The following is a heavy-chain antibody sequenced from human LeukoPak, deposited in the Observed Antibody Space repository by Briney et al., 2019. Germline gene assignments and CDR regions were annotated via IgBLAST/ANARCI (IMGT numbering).Heavy chain of an antibody. Sequence: ASVKVSCKASGGTFSSYAISWVRQAPGQGLEWMGRIIPILGIANYAQKFQGRVTITADKSTSTAYMELSSLRSEGTAVYYCAREGGRRSVVVTAISPYYFDYWGQGTLVTVSS. CDR2: IIPILGIA. J-gene: IGHJ4*02. CDR3: AREGGRRSVVVTAISPYYFDY. D-gene: IGHD2-21*02. CDR1: GGTFSSYA. V-gene: IGHV1-69*04.